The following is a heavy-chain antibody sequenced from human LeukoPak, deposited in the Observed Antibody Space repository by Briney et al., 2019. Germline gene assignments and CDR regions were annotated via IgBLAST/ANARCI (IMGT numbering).Heavy chain of an antibody. Sequence: RASVKVSCKASGGTFSSYAISWVRQAPGQGLEWMGGIIPIFGTANYAQKFQGRVTITADESTSTAYMELSSLRSEDTAVYYCARWNDYGGTHWGYWGQGTLVTVSS. D-gene: IGHD4-23*01. J-gene: IGHJ4*02. CDR3: ARWNDYGGTHWGY. CDR2: IIPIFGTA. V-gene: IGHV1-69*01. CDR1: GGTFSSYA.